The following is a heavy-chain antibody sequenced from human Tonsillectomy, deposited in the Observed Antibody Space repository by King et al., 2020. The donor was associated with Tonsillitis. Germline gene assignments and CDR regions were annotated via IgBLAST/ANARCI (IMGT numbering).Heavy chain of an antibody. CDR3: GTVPHGSSGYFDN. V-gene: IGHV1-46*03. J-gene: IGHJ4*02. D-gene: IGHD3-22*01. CDR2: INPTSGTT. CDR1: GSTFTSFY. Sequence: VQLVESGAEVRKPGASLKISCKASGSTFTSFYIHWVRQAPGQGLEWMGMINPTSGTTNYAQRFQGRVTLTRDTSTTTVYMELSSLRSEDTAVYYCGTVPHGSSGYFDNWGQGTLVTVSS.